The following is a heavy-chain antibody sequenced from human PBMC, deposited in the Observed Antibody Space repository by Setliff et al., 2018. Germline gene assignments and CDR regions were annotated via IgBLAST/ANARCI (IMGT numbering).Heavy chain of an antibody. V-gene: IGHV1-18*01. J-gene: IGHJ4*02. D-gene: IGHD2-2*01. CDR3: ARGRRGSTWTSDS. CDR1: GYTFTRYA. CDR2: ISAYNGNT. Sequence: ASVKVSCKASGYTFTRYAISWVRQAPGQGPEWMGWISAYNGNTNYALKLQDRVIMTADTSTNTVYLDLRSLRSDDAAVYYCARGRRGSTWTSDSWGQGTLVTVSS.